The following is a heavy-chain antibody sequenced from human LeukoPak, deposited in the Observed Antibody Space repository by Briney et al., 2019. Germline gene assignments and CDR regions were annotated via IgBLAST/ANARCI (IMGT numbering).Heavy chain of an antibody. CDR1: GASFSAYY. J-gene: IGHJ3*02. V-gene: IGHV4-34*01. CDR2: INHSGST. CDR3: AMRCSGGSCSGTSAFDS. D-gene: IGHD2-15*01. Sequence: PSETLSLTCAVYGASFSAYYWSWIRQPPGKGLEWIGEINHSGSTNCNPSLKSRVTISVDTSKNQFSLKLSSVTAADTAVYYCAMRCSGGSCSGTSAFDSWGQWTMVPSSS.